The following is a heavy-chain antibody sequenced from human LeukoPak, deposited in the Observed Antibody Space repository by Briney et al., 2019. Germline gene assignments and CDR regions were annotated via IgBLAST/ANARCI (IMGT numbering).Heavy chain of an antibody. D-gene: IGHD3-10*01. CDR2: IYYSGST. J-gene: IGHJ5*02. CDR1: GGSISSSSYY. V-gene: IGHV4-39*01. Sequence: TSETLSLTCTVSGGSISSSSYYWGWIRQPPGKGLEWIGSIYYSGSTYYNPSLKSRVTISVDTSKNQFSLKLSSVTAADTAVYYCARHGELGAFDPWGQGTLVTVSS. CDR3: ARHGELGAFDP.